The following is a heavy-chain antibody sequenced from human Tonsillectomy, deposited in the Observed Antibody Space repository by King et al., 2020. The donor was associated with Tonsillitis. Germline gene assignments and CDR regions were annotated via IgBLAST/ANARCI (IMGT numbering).Heavy chain of an antibody. CDR2: INHSGST. CDR1: GGSFSGYY. V-gene: IGHV4-34*01. J-gene: IGHJ4*02. Sequence: VQLQQWGAGLLKPSETLSLTCAVYGGSFSGYYWSWIRQPPGKGLEWIGEINHSGSTNYNPSLKSRVTISVDTSKNQFSLKLSSVTAADTAVYYCARGGGGDSSGYYVVGYWGQGTLVTVSS. D-gene: IGHD3-22*01. CDR3: ARGGGGDSSGYYVVGY.